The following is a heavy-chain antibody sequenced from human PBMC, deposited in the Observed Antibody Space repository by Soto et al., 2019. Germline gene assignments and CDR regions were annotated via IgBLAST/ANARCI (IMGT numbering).Heavy chain of an antibody. Sequence: GGSLRLSCAASGFTFSSYAMSWVRQAPGKGLEWVSAISGSGGSTYYADSVKGRFTISRDNSKNTLYLQMNSLRAEDTAVYYCAKDRGHDYYYDSSGYFDYWGQGTLVTVSS. CDR1: GFTFSSYA. J-gene: IGHJ4*02. CDR3: AKDRGHDYYYDSSGYFDY. D-gene: IGHD3-22*01. CDR2: ISGSGGST. V-gene: IGHV3-23*01.